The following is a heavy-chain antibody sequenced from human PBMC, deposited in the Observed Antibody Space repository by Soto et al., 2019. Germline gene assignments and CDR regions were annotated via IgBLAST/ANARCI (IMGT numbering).Heavy chain of an antibody. Sequence: ASVKVSCKASGYTFTSYGISWVRQAPGQGLEWMGWISAYNGNTNYAQKLQGRVTMTTDTSTSTAYMELRSLRSDDTAVYYCAGDRVGYSYDHYYYYGMDVWGQGTTVTVSS. CDR3: AGDRVGYSYDHYYYYGMDV. CDR1: GYTFTSYG. D-gene: IGHD5-18*01. J-gene: IGHJ6*01. CDR2: ISAYNGNT. V-gene: IGHV1-18*01.